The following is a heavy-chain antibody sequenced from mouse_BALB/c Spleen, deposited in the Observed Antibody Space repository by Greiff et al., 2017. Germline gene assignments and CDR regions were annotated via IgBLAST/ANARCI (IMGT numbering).Heavy chain of an antibody. CDR2: IAPGSGST. V-gene: IGHV1S41*01. Sequence: DLVKPGASVKLSCKASGYTFTSYWINWIKQRPGQGLEWIGRIAPGSGSTYYNEMFKGKATLTVDTSSSTAYIQLSSLSSEDSAVYFCARYHGSYWYFDVWGAGTTVTVSS. J-gene: IGHJ1*01. CDR3: ARYHGSYWYFDV. D-gene: IGHD1-1*01. CDR1: GYTFTSYW.